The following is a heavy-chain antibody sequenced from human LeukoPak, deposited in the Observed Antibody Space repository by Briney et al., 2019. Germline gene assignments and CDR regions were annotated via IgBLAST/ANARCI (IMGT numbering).Heavy chain of an antibody. V-gene: IGHV1-2*02. CDR1: EYTSSDFY. Sequence: ASVKVSCKLSEYTSSDFYLNWVRQAPGQGLEWMAWINPFSDARSYAQKFQGRVTMTWDMSTTTVFMELSRLRSDDTAVYYCATSTITHTRDPWGQGTLVTVSS. J-gene: IGHJ5*02. D-gene: IGHD1-1*01. CDR2: INPFSDAR. CDR3: ATSTITHTRDP.